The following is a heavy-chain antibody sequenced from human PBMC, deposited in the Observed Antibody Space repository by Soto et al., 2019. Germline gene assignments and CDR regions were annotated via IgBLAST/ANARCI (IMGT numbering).Heavy chain of an antibody. CDR3: ARWYDNTIFGVVIAGGRKYYGMDV. CDR2: MNPNSGNT. CDR1: GYTFTSYD. Sequence: ASVKVSCKASGYTFTSYDINWARQATGQGLEWMGWMNPNSGNTGYAQKFQGRVTMTRHSSISTAYMELSSLSSEGTAVYYCARWYDNTIFGVVIAGGRKYYGMDVWGQGTTVTVSS. J-gene: IGHJ6*02. V-gene: IGHV1-8*01. D-gene: IGHD3-3*01.